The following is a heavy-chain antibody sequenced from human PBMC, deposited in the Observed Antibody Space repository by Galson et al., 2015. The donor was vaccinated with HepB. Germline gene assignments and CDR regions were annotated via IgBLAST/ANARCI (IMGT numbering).Heavy chain of an antibody. CDR1: GFIFSDYG. V-gene: IGHV3-30*18. J-gene: IGHJ6*02. CDR2: ISNDGSDK. Sequence: SLRLSCAASGFIFSDYGMYWFRQAPGKGLAWVAAISNDGSDKYYADSVKGRFTMSRDISKNTLYLQMNSLRAEDTAVYYCAKGGGWGYYGSGSYCNDVWGQGTTVTVSS. D-gene: IGHD3-10*01. CDR3: AKGGGWGYYGSGSYCNDV.